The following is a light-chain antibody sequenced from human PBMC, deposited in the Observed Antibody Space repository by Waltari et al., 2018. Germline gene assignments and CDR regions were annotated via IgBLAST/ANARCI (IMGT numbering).Light chain of an antibody. CDR1: QSVLYSSNNKNY. V-gene: IGKV4-1*01. Sequence: DIVMTQSPDYLAVSLGERATINCKSSQSVLYSSNNKNYLAWYQQKPGKPPKLLIYWASTRDSGVPDRFSGSGSGTDFTLSISSLQAEDVAVYYCQQYYSTPRTFGQGTKVEIK. CDR2: WAS. J-gene: IGKJ1*01. CDR3: QQYYSTPRT.